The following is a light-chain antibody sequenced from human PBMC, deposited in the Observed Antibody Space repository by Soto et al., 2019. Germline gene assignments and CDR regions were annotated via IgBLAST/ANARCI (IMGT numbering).Light chain of an antibody. V-gene: IGKV1-5*01. CDR3: QQYDTYWT. Sequence: DIPRTQSPSTRSASVGDRVNITGRASQSISSWLAWYQPKAGKAPNLVIYDASSLESGVPSRFSGSGSGTEFTLTIRSLKPDDFATYYCQQYDTYWTFGQGTKLDIK. J-gene: IGKJ1*01. CDR2: DAS. CDR1: QSISSW.